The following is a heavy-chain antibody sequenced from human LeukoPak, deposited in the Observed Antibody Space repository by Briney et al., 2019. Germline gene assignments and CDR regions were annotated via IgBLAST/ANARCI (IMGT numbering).Heavy chain of an antibody. Sequence: GSLRLSCAASGFTFSNAWMSWVRRAPGKGLEWVGRIKSKTDGGTTDYAAPVKGRFTISRDDSKNTLYLQMNSLKTEDTAVYYCTTDQILDCSSTSCYLADYWGQGTLVTVSS. D-gene: IGHD2-2*01. CDR1: GFTFSNAW. V-gene: IGHV3-15*01. CDR2: IKSKTDGGTT. CDR3: TTDQILDCSSTSCYLADY. J-gene: IGHJ4*02.